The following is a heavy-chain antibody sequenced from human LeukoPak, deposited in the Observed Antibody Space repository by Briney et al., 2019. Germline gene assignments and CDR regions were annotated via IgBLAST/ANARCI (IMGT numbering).Heavy chain of an antibody. D-gene: IGHD4-17*01. CDR2: IKSKTDGGTT. Sequence: GGSLRLSCAASGFTFSNAWMSWVRQAPGKGVEWVGRIKSKTDGGTTDYAAPVKGRFTISRDDSKNTLYLQMNSLKTEDTAVYYCTTTTVTPDDPDAFDIWGQGTMVTVSS. V-gene: IGHV3-15*01. CDR1: GFTFSNAW. CDR3: TTTTVTPDDPDAFDI. J-gene: IGHJ3*02.